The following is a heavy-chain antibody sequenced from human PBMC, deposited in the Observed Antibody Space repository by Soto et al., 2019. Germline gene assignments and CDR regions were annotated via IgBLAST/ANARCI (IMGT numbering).Heavy chain of an antibody. J-gene: IGHJ4*02. CDR2: VSTNGAT. Sequence: SETLSLTCTVSDDFISSYYWNWIRQPAGKGLEWIGRVSTNGATNYNPSLESRVTMSVDTSKNQFSLKLTSVTAADTAVYFCARRTSYTDRGFDSWGQGALVTVSS. D-gene: IGHD1-1*01. CDR3: ARRTSYTDRGFDS. V-gene: IGHV4-4*07. CDR1: DDFISSYY.